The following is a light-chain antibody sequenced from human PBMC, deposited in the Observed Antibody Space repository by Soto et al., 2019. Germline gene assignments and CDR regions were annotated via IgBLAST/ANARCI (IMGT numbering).Light chain of an antibody. CDR1: QSVSSSY. V-gene: IGKV3-20*01. CDR3: QQYGSSPPWA. CDR2: ASS. Sequence: EIVFTQSPGTLSFSPGERATLSCRASQSVSSSYLAWYQQKPGQAPRLLIYASSSTATGTPDRFSGSGSGTDFTLTISRLEPEDFAVYYCQQYGSSPPWAFGQGTKVDIK. J-gene: IGKJ1*01.